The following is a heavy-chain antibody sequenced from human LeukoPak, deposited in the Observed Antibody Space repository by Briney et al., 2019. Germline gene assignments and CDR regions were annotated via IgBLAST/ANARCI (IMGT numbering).Heavy chain of an antibody. D-gene: IGHD3-10*01. Sequence: SETLSHTCTVSGGSISSYYWSWIRQPPGKGLEWIGYIYYSGSTNYNPSLKSRVTISVDTSKNQFSLKLSSVTAADTAVYYCASGGVVRGLGNGFDPWGQGTLVTVSS. CDR3: ASGGVVRGLGNGFDP. CDR2: IYYSGST. V-gene: IGHV4-59*01. CDR1: GGSISSYY. J-gene: IGHJ5*02.